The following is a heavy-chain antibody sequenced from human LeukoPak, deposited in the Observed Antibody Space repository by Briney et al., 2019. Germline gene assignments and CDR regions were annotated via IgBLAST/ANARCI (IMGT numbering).Heavy chain of an antibody. Sequence: ASVKVSCKASGYTFTGYYMHWVRQAPGQGLEWMGWINPNSGGTNYAQKFQGRVTMTRDTSISTAYMELSRLRSDDTAVYYCARELLTGTSSYYYYGMDVWGQRTTVTVSS. V-gene: IGHV1-2*02. D-gene: IGHD4-11*01. CDR3: ARELLTGTSSYYYYGMDV. CDR1: GYTFTGYY. CDR2: INPNSGGT. J-gene: IGHJ6*02.